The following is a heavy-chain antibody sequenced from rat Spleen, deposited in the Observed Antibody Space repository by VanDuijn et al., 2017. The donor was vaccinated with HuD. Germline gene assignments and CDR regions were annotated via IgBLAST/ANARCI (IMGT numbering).Heavy chain of an antibody. CDR2: ISYDGGNT. Sequence: EVQLVESGGGLVQPGRSLKLSCVASGFTFNNYWMSWIRQAPKRGLEWVAYISYDGGNTFYRDSVRGRFTISSDDAKTTLYLQMDSLRSEDTATYYCARLSELRDYFDHWGQGVMVTVSS. D-gene: IGHD1-11*01. CDR1: GFTFNNYW. J-gene: IGHJ2*01. CDR3: ARLSELRDYFDH. V-gene: IGHV5-25*01.